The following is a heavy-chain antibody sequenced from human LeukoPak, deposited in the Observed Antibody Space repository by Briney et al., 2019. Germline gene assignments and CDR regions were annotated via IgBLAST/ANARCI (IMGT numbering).Heavy chain of an antibody. Sequence: PGGSLRLSCTASGFTFSNFWMGWVRQAPGKGLEWVANIKQDETEKFYLGSVKGRFTISRDNAKNSLYLQMNSLRAEDTAVYYCARRYFDYWGQGTLVTVSS. CDR1: GFTFSNFW. V-gene: IGHV3-7*01. CDR3: ARRYFDY. CDR2: IKQDETEK. J-gene: IGHJ4*02.